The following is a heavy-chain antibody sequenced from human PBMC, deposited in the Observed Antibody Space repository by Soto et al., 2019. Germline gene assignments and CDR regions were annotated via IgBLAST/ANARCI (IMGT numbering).Heavy chain of an antibody. V-gene: IGHV5-51*01. J-gene: IGHJ3*02. CDR1: GYSFTSYW. Sequence: PGESLKISCKGSGYSFTSYWISWVRQMPGKGLEWMGSIYPGDSDTNYSPSFQGQVTISADKSISTAYLQWSSLKASDTAMYYCARRGYCSGGSCFDDAFDIWGQGTMVTVSS. CDR2: IYPGDSDT. CDR3: ARRGYCSGGSCFDDAFDI. D-gene: IGHD2-15*01.